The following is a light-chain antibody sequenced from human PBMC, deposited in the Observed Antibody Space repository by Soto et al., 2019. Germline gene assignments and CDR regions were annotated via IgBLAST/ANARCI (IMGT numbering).Light chain of an antibody. V-gene: IGLV2-8*01. CDR3: KSYTTSYFYV. J-gene: IGLJ1*01. CDR1: KNDIGVYDF. CDR2: EVV. Sequence: QSVLTQPPSASGSPGQSVTISCTGTKNDIGVYDFVSWYQHHPGKAPRLIIYEVVQRPSGVPDRFSGSKSGNTASLTVSGLQAADEVDYFCKSYTTSYFYVFGPGTKVTVL.